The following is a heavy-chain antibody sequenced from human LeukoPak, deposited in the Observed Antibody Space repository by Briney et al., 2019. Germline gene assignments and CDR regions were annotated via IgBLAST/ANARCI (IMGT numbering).Heavy chain of an antibody. V-gene: IGHV3-23*01. CDR3: ATHQGYCGRTGCDVYDY. Sequence: GGSLRLSCAASGFTFRSYAMTWVRQAPGKGLEWVSVITASGASTYYADSVKGRFTIPRDNSKNTLYLQMNSLRAEDTAVYYCATHQGYCGRTGCDVYDYWGQGTLVSVSS. J-gene: IGHJ4*02. D-gene: IGHD2-2*01. CDR1: GFTFRSYA. CDR2: ITASGAST.